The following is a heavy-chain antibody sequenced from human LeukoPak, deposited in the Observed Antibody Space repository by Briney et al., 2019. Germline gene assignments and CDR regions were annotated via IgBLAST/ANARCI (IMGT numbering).Heavy chain of an antibody. J-gene: IGHJ4*02. CDR2: IKSKTDGGTT. CDR3: TTPIIAAAGTSFGVDY. V-gene: IGHV3-15*01. D-gene: IGHD6-13*01. CDR1: GFPFSNAW. Sequence: GGSLRLSCAASGFPFSNAWMSWVRQAPGKGLEWVGRIKSKTDGGTTDYAAPVKGRFTISRDDSKNTLYLQMNSLKTEDTAVYYCTTPIIAAAGTSFGVDYWGQGTLVTVSS.